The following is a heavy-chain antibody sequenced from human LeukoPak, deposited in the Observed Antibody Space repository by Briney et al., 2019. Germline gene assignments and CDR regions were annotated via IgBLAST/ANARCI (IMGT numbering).Heavy chain of an antibody. V-gene: IGHV1-18*04. J-gene: IGHJ4*02. Sequence: ASVKVSCKASGYTFTSYGISWARQAPGQGLEWMGWISAYNGNTNYAQKLQGRVTMTTDTSTSTAYMELRSLRSDDTAVYYCARDCSGGSCYFKSESFDYWGQGTLVTVSS. CDR3: ARDCSGGSCYFKSESFDY. D-gene: IGHD2-15*01. CDR1: GYTFTSYG. CDR2: ISAYNGNT.